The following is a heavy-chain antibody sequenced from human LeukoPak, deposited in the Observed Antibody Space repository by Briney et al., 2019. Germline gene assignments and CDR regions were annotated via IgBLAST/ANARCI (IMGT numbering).Heavy chain of an antibody. CDR3: ARPHSSSFAFDV. Sequence: PGGSLRLSCAASGFTFSSYAMSWVRQAPGKGLEWVSAISGSGGSTYYADSVKGRFTISRDNSKNTLYLQMNSLRAEDTAVYYCARPHSSSFAFDVWGQGTMVTFSS. D-gene: IGHD6-13*01. CDR2: ISGSGGST. CDR1: GFTFSSYA. V-gene: IGHV3-23*01. J-gene: IGHJ3*01.